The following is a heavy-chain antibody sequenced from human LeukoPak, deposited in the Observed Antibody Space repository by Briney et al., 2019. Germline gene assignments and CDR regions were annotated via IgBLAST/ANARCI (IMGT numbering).Heavy chain of an antibody. J-gene: IGHJ4*02. D-gene: IGHD3-10*01. V-gene: IGHV4-59*01. CDR1: GGPISSYY. CDR3: ARVKGREGSTVIIDY. Sequence: SETLSLTCTVSGGPISSYYWSWIRQPPGKGLEWIGYISYSGSINYNPSLKSRVTMSVDTSKNQFSLKLSSVTAADTAVYYCARVKGREGSTVIIDYWGQGTLVAVSS. CDR2: ISYSGSI.